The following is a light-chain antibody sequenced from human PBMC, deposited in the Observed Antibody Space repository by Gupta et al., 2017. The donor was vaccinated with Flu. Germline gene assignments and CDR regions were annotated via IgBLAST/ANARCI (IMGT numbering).Light chain of an antibody. CDR2: QDT. CDR3: QAWDVNTLYV. J-gene: IGLJ1*01. Sequence: SYELTQPPSVSASPGQTASITCSGDKLGDKYVCWYQQRPGQSPVLVIYQDTKRPSGIPERFSGSNSGNTATLTISGTQTMDEADYYCQAWDVNTLYVFGTGTKVTVL. V-gene: IGLV3-1*01. CDR1: KLGDKY.